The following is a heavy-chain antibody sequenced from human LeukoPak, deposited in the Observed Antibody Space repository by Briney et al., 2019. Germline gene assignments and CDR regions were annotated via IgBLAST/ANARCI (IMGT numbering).Heavy chain of an antibody. V-gene: IGHV1-8*01. CDR2: MNPNSGNT. Sequence: PGASVKASCQASGYTFISNYIHWVRQATGQGLEWMGWMNPNSGNTGYAQKFQGRVTMTRNTSISTAYMELSSLRSEDTAVYYCARGSIAAAGIDDYWGQGTLVTVSS. CDR3: ARGSIAAAGIDDY. D-gene: IGHD6-13*01. J-gene: IGHJ4*02. CDR1: GYTFISNY.